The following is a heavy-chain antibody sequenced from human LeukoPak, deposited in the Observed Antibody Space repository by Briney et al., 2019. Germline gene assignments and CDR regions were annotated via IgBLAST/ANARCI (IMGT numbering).Heavy chain of an antibody. CDR1: GGSISSYY. CDR3: ATEYYYGSGSYLDAFDI. D-gene: IGHD3-10*01. CDR2: IYYSGST. V-gene: IGHV4-59*01. Sequence: SETLSLTCTVFGGSISSYYWSWIRQPPGKGLEWIGYIYYSGSTNYNPSLKSRVTISVDTSKNQFSLKLSSVTAADTAVYYCATEYYYGSGSYLDAFDIWGQGTMVTVSS. J-gene: IGHJ3*02.